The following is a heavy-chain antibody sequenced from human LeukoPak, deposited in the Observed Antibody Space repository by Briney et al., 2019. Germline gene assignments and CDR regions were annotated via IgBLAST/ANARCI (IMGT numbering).Heavy chain of an antibody. V-gene: IGHV4-39*01. CDR1: GGSISSSSYY. D-gene: IGHD3-22*01. Sequence: KASETLSLTCTVSGGSISSSSYYWGWIRQPPGKGLEWIGSIYYSGGTYYNPSLKSRVAISVDTSKNQFSLKLSSVTAADTAVYYCARRPKNYYYDTTYYFDYWGQGTLVTVSS. CDR3: ARRPKNYYYDTTYYFDY. J-gene: IGHJ4*02. CDR2: IYYSGGT.